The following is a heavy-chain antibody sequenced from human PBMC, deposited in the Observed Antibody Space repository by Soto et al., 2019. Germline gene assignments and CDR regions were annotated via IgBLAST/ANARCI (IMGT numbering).Heavy chain of an antibody. Sequence: KTGGSLRLSCAASGFTFSSYSMNWVRQAPGKGLEWVSSISSSSSYIYYADSVKGRFTISRDNAKNSLYLQMNSLRAEDTAVYYCARASAIGSGWTHFDYWGQGTLVTVSS. D-gene: IGHD6-19*01. V-gene: IGHV3-21*01. CDR2: ISSSSSYI. CDR3: ARASAIGSGWTHFDY. CDR1: GFTFSSYS. J-gene: IGHJ4*02.